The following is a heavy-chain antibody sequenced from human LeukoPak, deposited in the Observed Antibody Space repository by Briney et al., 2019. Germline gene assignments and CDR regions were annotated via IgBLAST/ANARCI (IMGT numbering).Heavy chain of an antibody. CDR3: AKESESYDSSGSTLDY. CDR2: IRYDGSNK. J-gene: IGHJ4*02. D-gene: IGHD3-22*01. CDR1: GFTFSSYG. Sequence: WGSLRLSCAASGFTFSSYGMHWVRQAPGKGREWVAFIRYDGSNKYYGDSVRGRFNIYRENSKNTLYLQMNSLRAEDTAVYYCAKESESYDSSGSTLDYRGQGTLVTVSS. V-gene: IGHV3-30*02.